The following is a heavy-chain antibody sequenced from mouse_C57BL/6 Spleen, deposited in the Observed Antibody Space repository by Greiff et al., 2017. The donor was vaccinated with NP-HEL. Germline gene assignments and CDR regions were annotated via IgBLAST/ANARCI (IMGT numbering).Heavy chain of an antibody. Sequence: QVQLKQPGTELVKPGASVKLSCKASGYTFTSYWMHWVKQRPGQGLEWIGNINPSNGGTNYNEKFKSKATLTVEKSSSTAYMQLSSLTSEDSAVYYCARASSGYYAMDYWGQGTSVTVSS. V-gene: IGHV1-53*01. CDR2: INPSNGGT. CDR3: ARASSGYYAMDY. CDR1: GYTFTSYW. J-gene: IGHJ4*01. D-gene: IGHD3-2*02.